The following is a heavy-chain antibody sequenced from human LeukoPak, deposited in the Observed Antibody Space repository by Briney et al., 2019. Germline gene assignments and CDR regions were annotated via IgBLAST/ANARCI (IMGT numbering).Heavy chain of an antibody. Sequence: SETLSLTCAVYVGSFSDYYWSWIRQPPGKGLEWIGYIYHSGSTYYNPSLKSRVTISVDRSKNQFSLKLSSVTAADTAVYYCLGVHDSSGYYFDYWGQGTLVTVSS. CDR1: VGSFSDYY. D-gene: IGHD3-22*01. J-gene: IGHJ4*02. V-gene: IGHV4-34*03. CDR3: LGVHDSSGYYFDY. CDR2: IYHSGST.